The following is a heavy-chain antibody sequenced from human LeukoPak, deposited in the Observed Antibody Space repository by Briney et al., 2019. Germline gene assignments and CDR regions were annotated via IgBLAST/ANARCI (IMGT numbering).Heavy chain of an antibody. D-gene: IGHD3-22*01. V-gene: IGHV3-74*01. CDR2: IKTDGSST. CDR1: GFTFSNYW. Sequence: GWSLRLSCAASGFTFSNYWMHWVRQAPGKGLVWVSRIKTDGSSTNYADSVKGRFTISRDNAKNTLYLQMNSLRAEDTAVYYCARVDSSGYSRTFDIWGQGTMVTVSS. CDR3: ARVDSSGYSRTFDI. J-gene: IGHJ3*02.